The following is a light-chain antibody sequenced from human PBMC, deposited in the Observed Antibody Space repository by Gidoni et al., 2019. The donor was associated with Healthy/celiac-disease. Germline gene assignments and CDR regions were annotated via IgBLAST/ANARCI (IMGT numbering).Light chain of an antibody. Sequence: DIVMTQSPDSLAVSLGERATINCKCSQSVLYSSNNKNYLAWYQQKPGQPPKLLIYWASTLESAVPARFSGSGSGTDFTLPISSLQAEDVAVYYCQQYYTPPPGFGQGTQVEIK. CDR1: QSVLYSSNNKNY. V-gene: IGKV4-1*01. J-gene: IGKJ1*01. CDR3: QQYYTPPPG. CDR2: WAS.